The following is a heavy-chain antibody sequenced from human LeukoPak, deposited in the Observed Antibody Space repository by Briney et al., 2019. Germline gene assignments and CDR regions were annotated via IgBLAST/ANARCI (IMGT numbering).Heavy chain of an antibody. CDR1: GFTFSSYS. V-gene: IGHV3-48*01. D-gene: IGHD4-17*01. J-gene: IGHJ6*03. CDR3: VRDYGDYVPLYYMDV. Sequence: PGGSLRLSCAASGFTFSSYSMNWVRQAPGKGLEWVSYISSSSSTIYYADSVKGRFTISRDNAKNSLYLQMNSLRAEDTAVYYCVRDYGDYVPLYYMDVWGKGTTVTISS. CDR2: ISSSSSTI.